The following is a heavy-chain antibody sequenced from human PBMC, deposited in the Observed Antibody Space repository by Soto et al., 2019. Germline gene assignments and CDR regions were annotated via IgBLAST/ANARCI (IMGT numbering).Heavy chain of an antibody. J-gene: IGHJ4*02. CDR3: ARDSSGWHTSFDY. D-gene: IGHD6-19*01. Sequence: QVQLQESGPGLVKPSETLSLTCTVSGGSISSYYWSWIRQPPGKGLEWIGYIYYSGSTNYNPSLKSRVTISVDTSKNQFSLKLSSVTAADTAVYYCARDSSGWHTSFDYWGQGTLVTVSS. V-gene: IGHV4-59*01. CDR1: GGSISSYY. CDR2: IYYSGST.